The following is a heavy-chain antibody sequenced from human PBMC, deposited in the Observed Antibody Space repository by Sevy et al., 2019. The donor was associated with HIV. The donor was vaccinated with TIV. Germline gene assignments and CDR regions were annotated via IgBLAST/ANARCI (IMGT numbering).Heavy chain of an antibody. J-gene: IGHJ4*01. D-gene: IGHD6-19*01. CDR1: GGTFSSSA. CDR2: IFPIFGTA. CDR3: ASGLAVSVDF. Sequence: ASVKVSCKASGGTFSSSAISWVRQAPGQGLEWMGEIFPIFGTAKYAQKFQGRVTISADESTSTAYMELSSLRSEDTAVYFCASGLAVSVDFWGQEPWSPSPQ. V-gene: IGHV1-69*13.